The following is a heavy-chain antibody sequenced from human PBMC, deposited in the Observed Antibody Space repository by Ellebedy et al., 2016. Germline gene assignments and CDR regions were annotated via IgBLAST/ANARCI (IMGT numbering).Heavy chain of an antibody. CDR3: AKFFDF. V-gene: IGHV3-7*03. CDR1: GFTFSNSW. CDR2: INEDGSEK. Sequence: GGSLRLSCAASGFTFSNSWMNWVRQAPGKGLEWVANINEDGSEKHYADSVKGRFTISRDNAKNSLDLQMNSLRAEDTAVYYCAKFFDFWGQGTLVTVSS. J-gene: IGHJ4*02.